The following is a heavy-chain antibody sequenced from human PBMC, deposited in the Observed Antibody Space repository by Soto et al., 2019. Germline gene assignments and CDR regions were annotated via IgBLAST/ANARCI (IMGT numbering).Heavy chain of an antibody. J-gene: IGHJ6*02. CDR2: TIPIFGTA. Sequence: QVQLVQSGAEVKKPGSSVKVSCKASGGTFSSYAISWVRQAPGQGLEWMGGTIPIFGTANYAQKFQGRVTLPADESTSTAYMELSSLRSEDTALYYCARAIAARPRDYYYYGMDVWGQGTTVTVSS. V-gene: IGHV1-69*01. CDR3: ARAIAARPRDYYYYGMDV. CDR1: GGTFSSYA. D-gene: IGHD6-6*01.